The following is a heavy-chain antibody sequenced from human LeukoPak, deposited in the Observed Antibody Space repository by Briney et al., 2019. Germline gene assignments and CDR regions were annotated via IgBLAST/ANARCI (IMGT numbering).Heavy chain of an antibody. J-gene: IGHJ6*03. D-gene: IGHD2-15*01. CDR2: IIPIFGTA. V-gene: IGHV1-69*13. CDR3: ARTTPPDCSGGSCYSRVYMDV. CDR1: GGTFSSYA. Sequence: SVKVSCKASGGTFSSYAISWVRQAPGQGLEWMGGIIPIFGTANYAQKFQGRVTITADESTSTAYMELSSLRSEDTAVYYCARTTPPDCSGGSCYSRVYMDVWGKGTTVTISS.